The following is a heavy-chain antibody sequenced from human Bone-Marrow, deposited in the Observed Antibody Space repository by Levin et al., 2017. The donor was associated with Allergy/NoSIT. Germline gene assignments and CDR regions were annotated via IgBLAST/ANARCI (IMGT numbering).Heavy chain of an antibody. V-gene: IGHV1-18*01. J-gene: IGHJ4*02. CDR3: ARVWTGYCSGGSCPFDY. CDR2: ISAYNGNT. CDR1: GYTFTSYG. D-gene: IGHD2-15*01. Sequence: GESLKISCKASGYTFTSYGISWVRQAPGQGLEWMGWISAYNGNTNYAQKLQGRVTMTTDTSTSTAYMELRSLRSDDTAVYYCARVWTGYCSGGSCPFDYWGQGTLVTVSS.